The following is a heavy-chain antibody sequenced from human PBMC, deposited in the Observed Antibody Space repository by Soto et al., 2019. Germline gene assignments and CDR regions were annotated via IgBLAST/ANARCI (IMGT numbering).Heavy chain of an antibody. CDR3: VRKDYSDWFFDL. CDR2: IYHSGST. CDR1: GASISSSHW. D-gene: IGHD4-4*01. J-gene: IGHJ2*01. Sequence: QVQLQESGPGLVKPSGTLSLTCAVSGASISSSHWWSWVRQPPGKGLEWIGEIYHSGSTYYNASLKSRVAISLDKSKNQFSLKLRSVTAADTAVYYCVRKDYSDWFFDLWGRGNLVTVSS. V-gene: IGHV4-4*02.